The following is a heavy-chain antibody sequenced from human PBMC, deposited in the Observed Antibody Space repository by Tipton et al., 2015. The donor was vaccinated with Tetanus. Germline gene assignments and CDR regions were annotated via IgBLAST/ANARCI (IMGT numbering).Heavy chain of an antibody. CDR2: IYFNGST. CDR3: ANHPGAKTQFDY. D-gene: IGHD1-26*01. CDR1: GGSVSSGSYY. Sequence: GLVKPSETLSLTCTVSGGSVSSGSYYWSWIRQPPGKGLEWIGYIYFNGSTNYNPSLKSRVTISVDRSKNQFSLKLSSVTAADTAVYYCANHPGAKTQFDYWGQGTLVTVSS. V-gene: IGHV4-61*01. J-gene: IGHJ4*02.